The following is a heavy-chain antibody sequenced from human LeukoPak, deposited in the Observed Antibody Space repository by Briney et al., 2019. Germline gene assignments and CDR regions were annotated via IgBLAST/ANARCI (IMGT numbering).Heavy chain of an antibody. Sequence: GGSLRLSCVASGFTFSSYEMNWVRQAPGKGLEWVANIKQDGSEKYYVDSVKGRFTISRDNAKNSLYLQMNSLRAEDTAVYYCARESGYYTPDYFDYWGQGTLVTVSS. CDR2: IKQDGSEK. CDR3: ARESGYYTPDYFDY. CDR1: GFTFSSYE. V-gene: IGHV3-7*01. J-gene: IGHJ4*02. D-gene: IGHD3-3*01.